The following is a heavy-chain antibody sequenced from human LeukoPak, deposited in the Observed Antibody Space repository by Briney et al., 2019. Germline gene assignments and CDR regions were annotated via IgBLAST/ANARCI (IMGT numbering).Heavy chain of an antibody. D-gene: IGHD4-17*01. J-gene: IGHJ4*02. V-gene: IGHV3-30-3*01. CDR2: ISYDGSNK. CDR1: GFTFSSYA. Sequence: GGSLRLSCAASGFTFSSYAMHWVRQAPGKGLEWVAVISYDGSNKYYADSVKGRFTISRDNSKNTLYLQMNSLRAEDTAVYYCARGDCGDNGGFDYWGQGTLVTVSS. CDR3: ARGDCGDNGGFDY.